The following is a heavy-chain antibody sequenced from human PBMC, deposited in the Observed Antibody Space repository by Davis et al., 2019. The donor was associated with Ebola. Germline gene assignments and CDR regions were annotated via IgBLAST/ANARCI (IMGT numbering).Heavy chain of an antibody. J-gene: IGHJ6*02. V-gene: IGHV4-59*08. CDR2: IYYSGST. Sequence: GSLRLSCTVSGGSISSYYWSWIRQPPGKGLEWIGYIYYSGSTNYNPSLKSRVTISVDTSKNQFSLKLSSVTAADTAVYYCARRPPYYDILTGYYYYGMDVWGQGTTVTVSS. CDR3: ARRPPYYDILTGYYYYGMDV. CDR1: GGSISSYY. D-gene: IGHD3-9*01.